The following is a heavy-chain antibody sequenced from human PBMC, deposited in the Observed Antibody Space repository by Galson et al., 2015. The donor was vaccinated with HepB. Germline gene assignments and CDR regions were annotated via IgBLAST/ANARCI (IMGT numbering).Heavy chain of an antibody. CDR2: ISWDGGST. V-gene: IGHV3-43D*04. Sequence: SLRLSCAASGFTFDDYAMHWVRQAPGKGLEWVSLISWDGGSTCYADSVKGRFTISRDNSKNSLYLQMNSLRAEDTALYYCAKDIGHSYGTNRFDYYYYGMDVWGQGTTVTVSS. D-gene: IGHD5-18*01. J-gene: IGHJ6*02. CDR1: GFTFDDYA. CDR3: AKDIGHSYGTNRFDYYYYGMDV.